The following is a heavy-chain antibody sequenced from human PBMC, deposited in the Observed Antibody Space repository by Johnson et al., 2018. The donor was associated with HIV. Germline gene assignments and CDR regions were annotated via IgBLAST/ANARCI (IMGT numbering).Heavy chain of an antibody. Sequence: QVQLVESGGCVVQPGRSLRLSCAASGFTFSSYAMHWVRQAPGKGLEWVAVISYDETNDYYADSVKGRFTISRDNPKNTLSLQMNSLRAEYTAVYYCARDTLAWWLRPPIDDFDIWGQGKMVTVSS. J-gene: IGHJ3*02. CDR2: ISYDETND. CDR1: GFTFSSYA. V-gene: IGHV3-30*04. D-gene: IGHD2-15*01. CDR3: ARDTLAWWLRPPIDDFDI.